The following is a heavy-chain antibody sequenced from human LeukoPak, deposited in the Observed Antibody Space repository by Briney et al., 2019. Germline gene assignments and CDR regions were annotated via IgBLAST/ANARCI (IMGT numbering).Heavy chain of an antibody. J-gene: IGHJ2*01. D-gene: IGHD1-26*01. CDR1: GFSLSTSGMR. Sequence: GSGPTLVNPTQTLTLTCTSSGFSLSTSGMRVSWIRQPPGKALEWLALIDWDDDKYYSTSLKTRLTISKDTSKNQVVLTMTNMDPVDTATYYCARIPSGSYNHWYFDLWGRGTLVTVSS. CDR3: ARIPSGSYNHWYFDL. CDR2: IDWDDDK. V-gene: IGHV2-70*01.